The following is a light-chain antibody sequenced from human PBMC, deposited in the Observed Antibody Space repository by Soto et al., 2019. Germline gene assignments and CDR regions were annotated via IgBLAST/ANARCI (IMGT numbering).Light chain of an antibody. J-gene: IGKJ4*01. Sequence: EIVLTQSPDTLSLSPGERATLSCGASQSVRSYLAWYQQKPGQAPRLLIYDASNRATGTQARFSGSGSGTDFTLTISSLEPEDFAVYYCQQRSTWPLTFGGGTKVDIK. V-gene: IGKV3-11*01. CDR1: QSVRSY. CDR3: QQRSTWPLT. CDR2: DAS.